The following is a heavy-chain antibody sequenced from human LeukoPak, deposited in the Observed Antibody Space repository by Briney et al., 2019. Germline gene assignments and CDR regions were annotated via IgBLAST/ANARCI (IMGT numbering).Heavy chain of an antibody. D-gene: IGHD3-10*01. CDR3: ARDGSGSYYSTKNWFDP. CDR1: GYTFTSYD. Sequence: ASVKVSCKASGYTFTSYDINWVRQATGQGLEWMGWMNPNSGNTGYAQKFQGRVTTTRNTSISTAYMELSSLRSEDTAVYYCARDGSGSYYSTKNWFDPWGQGTLVTVSS. CDR2: MNPNSGNT. V-gene: IGHV1-8*01. J-gene: IGHJ5*02.